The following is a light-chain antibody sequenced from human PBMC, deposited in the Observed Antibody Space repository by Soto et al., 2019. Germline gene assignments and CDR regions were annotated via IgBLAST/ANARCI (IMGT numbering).Light chain of an antibody. CDR1: QSVSISY. CDR3: QQYGNSPLT. CDR2: GAS. J-gene: IGKJ4*01. Sequence: EIVLTQSPATLSLSPGERAALSCRASQSVSISYLAWYQQKPGQAPRLLIYGASSRATGIPDRFSGSGSGTDFTLSISRLEPEDFAVFYCQQYGNSPLTFGGGTKVDIK. V-gene: IGKV3-20*01.